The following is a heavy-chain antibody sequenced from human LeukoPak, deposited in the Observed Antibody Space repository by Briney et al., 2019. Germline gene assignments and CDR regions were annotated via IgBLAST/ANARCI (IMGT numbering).Heavy chain of an antibody. V-gene: IGHV3-48*01. CDR1: GFTFSSYS. J-gene: IGHJ4*02. CDR2: VSKITHRK. D-gene: IGHD2-2*01. CDR3: VRDPDALDF. Sequence: GGSLRLSCAASGFTFSSYSMNWVRQAPGKGLEWVSYVSKITHRKLYADSVRGRFTISRDDVTNSLYLQMDSLRVEDTAVYYCVRDPDALDFWGRGTQVIVSS.